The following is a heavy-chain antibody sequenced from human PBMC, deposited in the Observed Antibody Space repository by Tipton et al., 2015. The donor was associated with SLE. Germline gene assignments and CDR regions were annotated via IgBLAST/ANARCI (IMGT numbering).Heavy chain of an antibody. CDR2: IYYSGST. CDR3: ANYYDSSGPAFDI. Sequence: TLSLTCAVYGGSFSGYYWNWIRQPPGKGLEWIGSIYYSGSTYYNPSLKSQVTISVDTSKNQFSLKLSSVTAADTAVYYCANYYDSSGPAFDIWGQGTMVTVSS. J-gene: IGHJ3*02. V-gene: IGHV4-34*01. CDR1: GGSFSGYY. D-gene: IGHD3-22*01.